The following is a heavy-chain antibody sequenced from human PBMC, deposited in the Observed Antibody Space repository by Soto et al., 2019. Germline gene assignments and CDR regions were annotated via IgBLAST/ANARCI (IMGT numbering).Heavy chain of an antibody. J-gene: IGHJ5*02. CDR1: GFTFSSYA. CDR3: AKDSRSLPQGSFDP. CDR2: ISGSGDFT. Sequence: EVQLLESGGGLVQPGESLRLSCAASGFTFSSYAMTWVRQAPGKGLEWVSSISGSGDFTYFADSVKGRFTISRDNSKDTLYLQMSRLRVEDTAIYYCAKDSRSLPQGSFDPWGQGTLFTVSS. V-gene: IGHV3-23*01. D-gene: IGHD2-15*01.